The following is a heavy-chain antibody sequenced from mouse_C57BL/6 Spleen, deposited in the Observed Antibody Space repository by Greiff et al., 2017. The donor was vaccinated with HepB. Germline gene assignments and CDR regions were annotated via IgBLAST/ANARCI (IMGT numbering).Heavy chain of an antibody. Sequence: VQLQQPGAELVKPGASVKLSCKASGYTFTSYWMQWVKQRPGQGLELIGEIDPSDSYTNYNQKFKGKATLTVDTSSSTAYMQLSSLTSEDSAVYYCARKELRRDYFDYWGQGTTLTVSS. J-gene: IGHJ2*01. D-gene: IGHD2-4*01. V-gene: IGHV1-50*01. CDR1: GYTFTSYW. CDR3: ARKELRRDYFDY. CDR2: IDPSDSYT.